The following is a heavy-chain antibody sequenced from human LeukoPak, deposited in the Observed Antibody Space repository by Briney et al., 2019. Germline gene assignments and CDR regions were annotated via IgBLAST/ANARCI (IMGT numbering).Heavy chain of an antibody. D-gene: IGHD3-16*01. V-gene: IGHV3-30*02. CDR3: AKETYTEYGDYIDY. CDR1: GFTFSSYG. J-gene: IGHJ4*02. Sequence: GGSLRLSCAASGFTFSSYGMHWVRQAPGKGLEWVAFIRYDGSNKYYADSVKGRFTISRDNSKNTLYLQMNSLRAEDTAVYYCAKETYTEYGDYIDYWGQGTLVTVSS. CDR2: IRYDGSNK.